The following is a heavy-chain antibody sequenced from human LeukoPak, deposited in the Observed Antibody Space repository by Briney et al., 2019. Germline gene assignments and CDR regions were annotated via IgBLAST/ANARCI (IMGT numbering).Heavy chain of an antibody. Sequence: SVKVSCKASGGTFSSYAISWVRQAPGQGLEWMGGIIPIFGTANYAQKFQGRVTITADESTSTAYMELSSLRSEDTAVYYCARDPITMIVVAHPNGGAFDIWGQGTMVTVSS. J-gene: IGHJ3*02. CDR3: ARDPITMIVVAHPNGGAFDI. CDR1: GGTFSSYA. CDR2: IIPIFGTA. D-gene: IGHD3-22*01. V-gene: IGHV1-69*13.